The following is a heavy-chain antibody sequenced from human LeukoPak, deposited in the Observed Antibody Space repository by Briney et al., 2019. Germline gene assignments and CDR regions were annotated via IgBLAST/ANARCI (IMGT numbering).Heavy chain of an antibody. V-gene: IGHV1-46*01. Sequence: ASVKVSCKASGYTFTNYYMHWVRQAPGQGLEWMGIINPSGGSTSYAQKFQGRVTMTRDTSTSTVYMELSSLRSEDTAVYYCTRGLGAMVRGVILDYWGQGTLVTVSS. CDR3: TRGLGAMVRGVILDY. D-gene: IGHD3-10*01. CDR1: GYTFTNYY. J-gene: IGHJ4*02. CDR2: INPSGGST.